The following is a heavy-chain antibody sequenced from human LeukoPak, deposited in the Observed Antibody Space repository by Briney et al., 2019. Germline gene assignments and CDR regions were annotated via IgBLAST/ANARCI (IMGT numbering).Heavy chain of an antibody. CDR2: ISAYNGNT. CDR1: GFTFTTYG. J-gene: IGHJ6*03. CDR3: ARGFRGYYYYYMDV. V-gene: IGHV1-18*01. D-gene: IGHD3-16*01. Sequence: ASVKVSCKASGFTFTTYGFSWVRQAPGQGLEWLGWISAYNGNTNYAQKLQGRVTMTTDTSTSTAYMELSRLRSDDTAVYYCARGFRGYYYYYMDVWGKGTTVTISS.